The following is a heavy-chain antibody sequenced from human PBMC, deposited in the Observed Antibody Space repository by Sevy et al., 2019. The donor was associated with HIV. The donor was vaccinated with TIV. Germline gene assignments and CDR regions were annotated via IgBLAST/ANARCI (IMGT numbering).Heavy chain of an antibody. V-gene: IGHV3-53*01. CDR1: GFIVTSHY. CDR2: IYTGGGT. CDR3: SRVPRYDEPYYFDY. Sequence: GGSLRLSCAASGFIVTSHYMAWVRQAPGKGLEWVSSIYTGGGTYYTDSLKGRFTISRDNSKNTLYRQMNSLSAEDTAFYYCSRVPRYDEPYYFDYWGQGALVTVSS. J-gene: IGHJ4*02. D-gene: IGHD3-3*01.